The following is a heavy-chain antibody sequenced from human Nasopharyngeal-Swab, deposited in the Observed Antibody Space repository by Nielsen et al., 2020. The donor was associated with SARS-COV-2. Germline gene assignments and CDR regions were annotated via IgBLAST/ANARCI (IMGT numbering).Heavy chain of an antibody. J-gene: IGHJ4*02. CDR1: GFTFSSYG. CDR2: IKSKTDGGTT. Sequence: GESLKISCAASGFTFSSYGMNWVRQAPGKGLEWVGRIKSKTDGGTTDYAAPVKGRFTISRDDSKDTLFLEMNSLKIEDTAVYYCTAKGHWGQGTLVSVSS. V-gene: IGHV3-15*01. CDR3: TAKGH.